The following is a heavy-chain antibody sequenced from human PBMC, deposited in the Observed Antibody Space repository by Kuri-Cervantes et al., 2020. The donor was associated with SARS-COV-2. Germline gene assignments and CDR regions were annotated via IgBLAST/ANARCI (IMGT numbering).Heavy chain of an antibody. D-gene: IGHD3-10*01. Sequence: GESLKISCLGYGFKFSSYEMNWVRQAPGEGLEWISYISSSGRTTYYADSVKGRFTISRDNAKNSLYLQMDSLRGEDTALYYCARDEGVRGLTPGWFDSWGQGTLVTVSS. CDR1: GFKFSSYE. CDR2: ISSSGRTT. CDR3: ARDEGVRGLTPGWFDS. V-gene: IGHV3-48*03. J-gene: IGHJ5*01.